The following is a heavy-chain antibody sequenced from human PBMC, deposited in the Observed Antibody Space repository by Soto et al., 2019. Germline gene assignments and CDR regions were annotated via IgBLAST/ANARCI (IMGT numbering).Heavy chain of an antibody. CDR2: LYSGGNT. D-gene: IGHD2-21*01. J-gene: IGHJ5*02. CDR1: GASISSYG. CDR3: AKDAVYNDGLWLMDS. Sequence: SETLSLTCTVSGASISSYGWSWIRQPAGKGLEWIGRLYSGGNTDPNPSFKSRLTMSADTSKSQFSLKLSSVTAADTALYYCAKDAVYNDGLWLMDSWGQGTLVTVSS. V-gene: IGHV4-4*07.